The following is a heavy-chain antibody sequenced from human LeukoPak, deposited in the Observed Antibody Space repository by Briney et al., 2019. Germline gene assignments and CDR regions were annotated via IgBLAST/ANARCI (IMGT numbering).Heavy chain of an antibody. J-gene: IGHJ4*02. CDR1: GFTFSSYA. Sequence: PGGSLRLSCAASGFTFSSYAMHWVRQAPGKGLEWVTFIRYDGSNKYYADSVKGRFTISRDNSKNTLYLQMNSLRAEDTAVYYCAKDFPYYYDTSGYYHDYWGQGTLVTVSS. CDR3: AKDFPYYYDTSGYYHDY. CDR2: IRYDGSNK. D-gene: IGHD3-22*01. V-gene: IGHV3-30*02.